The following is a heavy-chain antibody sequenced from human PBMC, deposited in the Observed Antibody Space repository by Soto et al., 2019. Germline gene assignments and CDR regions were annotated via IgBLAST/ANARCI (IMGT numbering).Heavy chain of an antibody. V-gene: IGHV4-39*01. CDR1: GGSISSSSYF. CDR3: ARHPSAFWFDP. Sequence: QLQLQESGPGLAKPSETLSLTCSVSGGSISSSSYFWGWIRQPPGKGLEWIGSIYYSGSTYYNPSLKSRVTVSVDASTNQFPLKLSSVTAADTAVYYCARHPSAFWFDPWGQGTLVTVSS. J-gene: IGHJ5*02. D-gene: IGHD6-19*01. CDR2: IYYSGST.